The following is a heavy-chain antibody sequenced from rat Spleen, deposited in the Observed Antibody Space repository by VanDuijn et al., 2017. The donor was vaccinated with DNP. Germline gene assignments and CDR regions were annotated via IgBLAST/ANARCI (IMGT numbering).Heavy chain of an antibody. CDR3: TTFDDY. CDR1: GFTFSTYW. V-gene: IGHV5-31*01. CDR2: ITSSGSDT. Sequence: EVQLVETGGGLVQPGRSLKLSCVASGFTFSTYWMFWIRQVPGKGLEWFASITSSGSDTYYPDSVKGRFTISRDNAKSTLFLQMDSLRSEDTATYYCTTFDDYWGQGVMVTVSS. J-gene: IGHJ2*01.